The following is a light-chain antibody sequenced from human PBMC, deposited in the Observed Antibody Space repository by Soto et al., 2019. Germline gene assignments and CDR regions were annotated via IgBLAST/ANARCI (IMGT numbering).Light chain of an antibody. Sequence: IVFTHYQATFSLSAVKRAALSCRASQNISNYLIWYQQKPGQAPRLLIYDVSNRATGIPARFSGSGSGTDFTLTISSLEPEDFAVYYCQQRRNWPRTFGQGTKVDIK. CDR1: QNISNY. CDR3: QQRRNWPRT. J-gene: IGKJ1*01. CDR2: DVS. V-gene: IGKV3-11*01.